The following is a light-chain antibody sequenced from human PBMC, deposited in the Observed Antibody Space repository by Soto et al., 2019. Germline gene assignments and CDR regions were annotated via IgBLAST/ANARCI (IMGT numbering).Light chain of an antibody. V-gene: IGLV2-11*01. J-gene: IGLJ3*02. CDR1: SSDVGSYNY. CDR3: CSYAGSYSGV. Sequence: QSALTQPRSVSGSPGQSVTISCTGTSSDVGSYNYVSWYQQRPGKAPKLMIYDVTQRPSGVPDRFSGSKSGNTASLTISGLQAEDEADYYCCSYAGSYSGVFGGGTKLTVL. CDR2: DVT.